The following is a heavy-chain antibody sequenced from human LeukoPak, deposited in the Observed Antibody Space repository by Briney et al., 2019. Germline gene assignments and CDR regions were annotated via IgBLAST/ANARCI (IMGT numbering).Heavy chain of an antibody. CDR3: ARGMVVAATWFDP. D-gene: IGHD2-15*01. Sequence: SETLSLTCAVSGGSISSGDYSWSWIRQPPGKGLEWIGYIFQSGSTYYNPSLKSRVTISVDRSKNQFSLKLSSVTAADTAVYYCARGMVVAATWFDPWGQGTLVTVSS. CDR2: IFQSGST. CDR1: GGSISSGDYS. V-gene: IGHV4-30-2*01. J-gene: IGHJ5*02.